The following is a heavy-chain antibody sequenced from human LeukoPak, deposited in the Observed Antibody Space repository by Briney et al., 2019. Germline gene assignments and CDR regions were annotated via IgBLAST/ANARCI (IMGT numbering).Heavy chain of an antibody. Sequence: GSLRLSCAASGFTFSSYAMSWVRQAPGKGLEWVSAISGSGGSTYYADSVKGRFTISRDNSKSTLYLQMNSLRAEDTAVYYCAKTPGTIFGVVIINYFDYWGQGTLVTVSS. D-gene: IGHD3-3*01. V-gene: IGHV3-23*01. CDR1: GFTFSSYA. CDR2: ISGSGGST. J-gene: IGHJ4*02. CDR3: AKTPGTIFGVVIINYFDY.